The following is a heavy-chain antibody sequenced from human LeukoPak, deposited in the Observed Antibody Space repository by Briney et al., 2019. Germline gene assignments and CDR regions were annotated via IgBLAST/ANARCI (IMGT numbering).Heavy chain of an antibody. V-gene: IGHV3-21*01. Sequence: GGSLRLSCAASGFTFNTFNMNWVRQAPGKGLEWVSSITSGGDYIYYADSVKGRFTTSRDNAKNSLSLQLNSLRVEDTAVYYCARGHYDVLAASYKWTPNYWGQGTLVTVSS. CDR3: ARGHYDVLAASYKWTPNY. CDR2: ITSGGDYI. D-gene: IGHD3-9*01. CDR1: GFTFNTFN. J-gene: IGHJ4*02.